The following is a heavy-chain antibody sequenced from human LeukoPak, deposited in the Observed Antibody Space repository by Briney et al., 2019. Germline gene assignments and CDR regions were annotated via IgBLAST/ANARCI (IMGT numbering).Heavy chain of an antibody. CDR2: INPSGGST. Sequence: VASVKVSCKASGYTFTSYYMHWVRRAPGQGLEWMGIINPSGGSTSYAQKFQGRLTMTRDMSTSTVYMDLSSLRSEDTAVYYCAREGVTGTDAFDYWGQGALVTVSS. J-gene: IGHJ4*02. V-gene: IGHV1-46*01. CDR1: GYTFTSYY. CDR3: AREGVTGTDAFDY. D-gene: IGHD1-20*01.